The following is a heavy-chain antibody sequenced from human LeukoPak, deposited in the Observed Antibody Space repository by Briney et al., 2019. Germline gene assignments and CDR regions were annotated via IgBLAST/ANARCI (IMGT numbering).Heavy chain of an antibody. Sequence: SETLSLTCTVSGGSISSGGYYWSWIRQPPGTGLERIGYIYHSGSTYYNPSLKSRVTISVDRSKNQFSLKLSSVTAADTAVYYCARLRDFWSGYYTFDYWGQGTLVTVSS. D-gene: IGHD3-3*01. CDR2: IYHSGST. CDR1: GGSISSGGYY. CDR3: ARLRDFWSGYYTFDY. V-gene: IGHV4-30-2*01. J-gene: IGHJ4*02.